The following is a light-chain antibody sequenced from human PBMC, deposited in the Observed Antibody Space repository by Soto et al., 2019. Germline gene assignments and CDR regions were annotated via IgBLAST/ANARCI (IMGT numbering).Light chain of an antibody. V-gene: IGKV1-9*01. J-gene: IGKJ2*01. Sequence: DIQLTQSPFFLSASVGDRVTISGRASQAIYSYLAWYQQKPGKAPKLLIFGASKLQSGVPSRFSGSGSGTEFTLTISSLQPEDFATYYCQQLNSHPRTFGQGTKLEIK. CDR1: QAIYSY. CDR2: GAS. CDR3: QQLNSHPRT.